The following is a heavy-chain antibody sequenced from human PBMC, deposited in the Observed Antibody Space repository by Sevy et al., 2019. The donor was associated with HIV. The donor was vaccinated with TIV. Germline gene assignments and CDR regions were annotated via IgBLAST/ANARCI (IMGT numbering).Heavy chain of an antibody. D-gene: IGHD6-19*01. CDR1: GFIFSNYN. V-gene: IGHV3-33*08. CDR2: IWYDGTNR. Sequence: GGSLRLSCAASGFIFSNYNMNWVRQAPGKGLEWVAVIWYDGTNREYADSVKGRFTISRDNSKNTLYLQMNSLRVEDTAVYYCAREDIRVAGIGYYFHSWGQGTLVTVSS. CDR3: AREDIRVAGIGYYFHS. J-gene: IGHJ4*02.